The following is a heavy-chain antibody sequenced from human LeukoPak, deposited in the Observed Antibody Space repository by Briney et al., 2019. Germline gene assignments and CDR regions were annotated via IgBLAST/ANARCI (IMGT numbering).Heavy chain of an antibody. CDR3: ARDTVDCSSTSCYEYYYYYYMDV. D-gene: IGHD2-2*01. Sequence: GGTLRLSCAVSGFTFSSYGMSWVRQAPGKGLEWVAVISYDGSNKYYADSVKGRFTISRDNSKNTLYLQMNSLRAEDTAVYYCARDTVDCSSTSCYEYYYYYYMDVWGKGTTVTVSS. CDR1: GFTFSSYG. J-gene: IGHJ6*03. CDR2: ISYDGSNK. V-gene: IGHV3-30*03.